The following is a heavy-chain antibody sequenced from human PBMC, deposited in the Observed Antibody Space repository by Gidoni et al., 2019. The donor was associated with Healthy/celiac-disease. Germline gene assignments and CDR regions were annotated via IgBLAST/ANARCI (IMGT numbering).Heavy chain of an antibody. J-gene: IGHJ4*02. Sequence: EVQLVESGGGLVQPGGSLRPSCAASGFTFSSYSMNWVRQAPGKGLEWVSYISSSSSTIYYADSVKGRFTISRDNAKNSLYLQMNSLRDEDTAVYYCARDRDQLLGLGPNAVDYWGQGTLVTVSS. CDR1: GFTFSSYS. D-gene: IGHD2-2*01. CDR2: ISSSSSTI. CDR3: ARDRDQLLGLGPNAVDY. V-gene: IGHV3-48*02.